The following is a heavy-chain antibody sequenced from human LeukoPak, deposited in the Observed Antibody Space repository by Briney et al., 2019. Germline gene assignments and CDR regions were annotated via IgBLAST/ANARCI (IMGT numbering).Heavy chain of an antibody. CDR1: GGSLSGYY. D-gene: IGHD2-2*01. Sequence: SETLSLTCAVYGGSLSGYYWSWIRQSPGKGLEWIGEINRGGITKYNPSLKSRVTISLGTSYSQFSLKLTSVIAADTAMYYCARSEDCGSSSCYWFDPWGQGTLVTVSS. CDR3: ARSEDCGSSSCYWFDP. V-gene: IGHV4-34*01. J-gene: IGHJ5*02. CDR2: INRGGIT.